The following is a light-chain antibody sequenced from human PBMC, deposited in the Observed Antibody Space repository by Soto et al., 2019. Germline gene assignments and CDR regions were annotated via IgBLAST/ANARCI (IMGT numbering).Light chain of an antibody. J-gene: IGKJ4*01. CDR3: QQIYSAPLI. V-gene: IGKV1-39*01. CDR1: QSITTY. Sequence: DIQMTQSPSSLSASVGDRVTITCRASQSITTYLNWYRQKPGKAPKLLIYAASSLQSGVPSRFSGTGSETELTLSISSLQPQDFATYYCQQIYSAPLIVGGGTKVQIK. CDR2: AAS.